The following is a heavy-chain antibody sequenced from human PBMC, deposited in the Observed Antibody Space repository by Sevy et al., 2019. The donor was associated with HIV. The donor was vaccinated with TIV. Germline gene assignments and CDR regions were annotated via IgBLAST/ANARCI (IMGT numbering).Heavy chain of an antibody. Sequence: ASVMVSCKASGYTFTGYYIHWVRQAPGQGLEWMGWINPNGGGTNYAQKFQGRVTMTGDTSISTAYMDLTRLRSDDTAVYYCSRSVYGSGTYLNDYWGQGTLVTVSS. CDR3: SRSVYGSGTYLNDY. D-gene: IGHD3-10*01. CDR1: GYTFTGYY. J-gene: IGHJ4*02. CDR2: INPNGGGT. V-gene: IGHV1-2*02.